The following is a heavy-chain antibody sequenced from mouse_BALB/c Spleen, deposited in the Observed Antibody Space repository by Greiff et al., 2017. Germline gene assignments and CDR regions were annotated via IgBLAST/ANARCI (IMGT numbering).Heavy chain of an antibody. J-gene: IGHJ3*01. V-gene: IGHV2-9*02. CDR1: GFSLTSYG. D-gene: IGHD2-4*01. Sequence: VQRVESGPGLVAPSQSLSITCTVSGFSLTSYGVHWVRQPPGKGLEWLGVIWAGGSTNYNSALMSRLSISKDNSKSQVFLKMNSLQTDDTAMYYCARDDDYLWFAYWGQGTLVTVSA. CDR3: ARDDDYLWFAY. CDR2: IWAGGST.